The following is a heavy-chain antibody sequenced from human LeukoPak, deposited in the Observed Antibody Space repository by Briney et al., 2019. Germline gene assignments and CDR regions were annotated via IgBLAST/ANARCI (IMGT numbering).Heavy chain of an antibody. V-gene: IGHV3-23*01. CDR2: ISGSSVAT. Sequence: PGGSLRLSCAGSGFTFSSYAMAWVRQAPGKGLEWVSTISGSSVATYYADSVKGRFTISRDSSKNTLSLQMNSLRPEDTAVYYCAKDRGYGSGSYSGMYYFDYWGQGTLVTVSS. CDR1: GFTFSSYA. D-gene: IGHD3-10*01. CDR3: AKDRGYGSGSYSGMYYFDY. J-gene: IGHJ4*02.